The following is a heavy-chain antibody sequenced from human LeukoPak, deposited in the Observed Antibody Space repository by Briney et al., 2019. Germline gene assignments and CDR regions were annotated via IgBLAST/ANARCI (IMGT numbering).Heavy chain of an antibody. J-gene: IGHJ4*02. CDR2: ISGSGDNT. V-gene: IGHV3-23*01. CDR1: GFTFSSYA. CDR3: AKWKYSNSGIDDY. Sequence: QSGGSLRLSCAASGFTFSSYAMSWVRQVPGKGLEWVSVISGSGDNTYYADSVKVRFTISRDNSKNMLYLQMNSLRAEDTAVYYCAKWKYSNSGIDDYWGQGTLVTVSS. D-gene: IGHD6-6*01.